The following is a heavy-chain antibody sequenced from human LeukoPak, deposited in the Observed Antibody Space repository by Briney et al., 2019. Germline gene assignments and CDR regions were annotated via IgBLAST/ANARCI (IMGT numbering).Heavy chain of an antibody. CDR3: AKVVLGYCSSTSCYIWDYGMDV. CDR2: ISGSGGST. V-gene: IGHV3-23*01. J-gene: IGHJ6*02. D-gene: IGHD2-2*02. Sequence: GGSLRLSCAASGFTFGSYAMSWVRQAPGKGLEWVSAISGSGGSTYYADSVKGRFTISRDNSKNTLYLQMNSLRAEDTAVYYCAKVVLGYCSSTSCYIWDYGMDVWGQGTTVTVSS. CDR1: GFTFGSYA.